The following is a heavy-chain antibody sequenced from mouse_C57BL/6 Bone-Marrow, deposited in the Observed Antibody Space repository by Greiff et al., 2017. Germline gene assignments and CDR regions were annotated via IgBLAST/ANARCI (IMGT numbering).Heavy chain of an antibody. D-gene: IGHD1-1*01. J-gene: IGHJ4*01. CDR1: GYTFTSYW. CDR2: IDPSDSYT. CDR3: ARCPYYYGSRYVMDY. Sequence: QVQLQQSGAELVMPGASVKLSCKASGYTFTSYWMHWVKQRPGQGLEWIGEIDPSDSYTNYNQKFKGKSTLTVDKSSSTAYMQLSSLTSEDSAVYYCARCPYYYGSRYVMDYWGQGTSVTVSS. V-gene: IGHV1-69*01.